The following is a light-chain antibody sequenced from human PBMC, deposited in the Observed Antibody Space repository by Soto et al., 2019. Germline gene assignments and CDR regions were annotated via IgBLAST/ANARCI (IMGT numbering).Light chain of an antibody. CDR1: QSISSY. J-gene: IGKJ2*01. CDR3: QQYGGSPRT. CDR2: GAS. Sequence: TQSPSSLSASVGDRVTITCRASQSISSYLNWYQQKPGQAPRLLMFGASSRATGIPDRFSGSGSGTDFTLTISRLEPEDFAIYHCQQYGGSPRTFGQGTKLEIK. V-gene: IGKV3-20*01.